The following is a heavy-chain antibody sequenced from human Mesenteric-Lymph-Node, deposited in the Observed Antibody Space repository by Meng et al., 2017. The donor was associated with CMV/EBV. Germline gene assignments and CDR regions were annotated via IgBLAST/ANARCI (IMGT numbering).Heavy chain of an antibody. D-gene: IGHD3-10*01. CDR3: ARDRPYGSGSYYNGNAMDV. CDR2: ISSSGSTI. J-gene: IGHJ6*02. V-gene: IGHV3-48*04. Sequence: GESLKISCAASGFTFSSYSMNWVRQAPGKGLEWVSYISSSGSTIYYADSVKGRFTISRDNAKNSLYLQMNSLRAEDTAVYYCARDRPYGSGSYYNGNAMDVWGQGTTVTVSS. CDR1: GFTFSSYS.